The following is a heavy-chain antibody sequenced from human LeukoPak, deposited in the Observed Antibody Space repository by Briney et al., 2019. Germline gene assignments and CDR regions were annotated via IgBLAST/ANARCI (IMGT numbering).Heavy chain of an antibody. CDR2: INANSGGT. CDR1: GYTFTSYG. D-gene: IGHD6-13*01. J-gene: IGHJ6*03. Sequence: GASVKVSCKASGYTFTSYGISWVRQAPGQGLEWMGRINANSGGTNYVQKFQGRVTMTRDTSISTAYMELSRLRSDDTAVYYCARERKNADIAMGGPIAAAGSGDYYYMDVWGQGTTVTVSS. CDR3: ARERKNADIAMGGPIAAAGSGDYYYMDV. V-gene: IGHV1-2*06.